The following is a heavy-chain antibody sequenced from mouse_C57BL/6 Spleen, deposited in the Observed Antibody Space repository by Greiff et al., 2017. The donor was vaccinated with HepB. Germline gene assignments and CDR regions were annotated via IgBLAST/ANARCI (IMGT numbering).Heavy chain of an antibody. CDR1: GFTFSDYG. CDR3: AREGYYDYDERGFAY. Sequence: EVHLVESGGGLVKPGGSLKLSCAASGFTFSDYGMHWVRQAPEKGLEWVAYISSGSSTIYYADTVKGRFTISRDNAKNTLFLQMTSLRSEDTAMYYCAREGYYDYDERGFAYWGQGTLVTVSA. V-gene: IGHV5-17*01. J-gene: IGHJ3*01. CDR2: ISSGSSTI. D-gene: IGHD2-4*01.